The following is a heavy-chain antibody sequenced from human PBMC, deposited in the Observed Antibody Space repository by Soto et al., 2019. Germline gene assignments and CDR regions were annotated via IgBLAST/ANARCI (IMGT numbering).Heavy chain of an antibody. D-gene: IGHD3-3*01. Sequence: SETLSLTCAVYGGSVNGYHWNWIRQPPGKGLEWIGEINHTGGTHYNPSLKSRVTMSVDTSKNQFSLRLSSVTAADTAIYYCATRITVFGLLIPPFDPWGQGTQVTVSS. V-gene: IGHV4-34*01. CDR3: ATRITVFGLLIPPFDP. CDR2: INHTGGT. J-gene: IGHJ5*02. CDR1: GGSVNGYH.